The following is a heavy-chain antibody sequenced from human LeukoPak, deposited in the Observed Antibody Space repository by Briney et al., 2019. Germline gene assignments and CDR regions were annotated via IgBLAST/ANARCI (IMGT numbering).Heavy chain of an antibody. CDR2: ISGSGGRT. Sequence: PGGSLRLSCAASGFTFSSYAMSWVRQAPGKGLEWVSAISGSGGRTYYADSVKGRFTISRDNSKNTLYLQMNSLRAGDTAVYYCAKDRGLLFGEFHDYWGQGTLVTVSS. J-gene: IGHJ4*02. CDR3: AKDRGLLFGEFHDY. V-gene: IGHV3-23*01. CDR1: GFTFSSYA. D-gene: IGHD3-10*02.